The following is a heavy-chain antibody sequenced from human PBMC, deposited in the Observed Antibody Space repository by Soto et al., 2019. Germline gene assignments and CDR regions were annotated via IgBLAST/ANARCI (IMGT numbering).Heavy chain of an antibody. CDR2: IIPIFGTA. CDR3: ARAEGIAAAGPYYYYGMDV. CDR1: GGTFSSYA. V-gene: IGHV1-69*13. Sequence: PSVKVSCKASGGTFSSYAISWVRQAPGQGLEWMGGIIPIFGTANYAQKFQGRVTITADESTSTAYMELSSLRSEDTAVYYCARAEGIAAAGPYYYYGMDVWGQGTTVTVSS. J-gene: IGHJ6*02. D-gene: IGHD6-13*01.